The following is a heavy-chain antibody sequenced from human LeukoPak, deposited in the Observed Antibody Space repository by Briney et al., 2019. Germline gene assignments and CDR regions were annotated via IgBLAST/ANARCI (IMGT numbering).Heavy chain of an antibody. J-gene: IGHJ3*02. Sequence: ASVKISCKASGYTFTSYYMHWVRQAPGQGLEWMGIINPSGGSTSYAQKFQGRVTMTRDMSTSTVYMELSSLRSEDTAVYYCARDNRYDSSGYAFDIWGQGTTVTISS. CDR3: ARDNRYDSSGYAFDI. D-gene: IGHD3-22*01. V-gene: IGHV1-46*01. CDR1: GYTFTSYY. CDR2: INPSGGST.